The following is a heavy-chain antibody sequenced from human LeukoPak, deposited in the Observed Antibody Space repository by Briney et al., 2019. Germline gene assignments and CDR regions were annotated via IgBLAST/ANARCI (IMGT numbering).Heavy chain of an antibody. CDR3: ARDPPYYYDSSGYYPAFDY. D-gene: IGHD3-22*01. CDR2: INPSGGST. CDR1: GYTFINYD. V-gene: IGHV1-46*01. Sequence: ASVKVSCKASGYTFINYDIHWVRQATGQGLEWMGIINPSGGSTSYAQKFQGRVTMTRDMSTSTVYMELSSLRSEDTAVYYCARDPPYYYDSSGYYPAFDYWGQGTLVTVSS. J-gene: IGHJ4*02.